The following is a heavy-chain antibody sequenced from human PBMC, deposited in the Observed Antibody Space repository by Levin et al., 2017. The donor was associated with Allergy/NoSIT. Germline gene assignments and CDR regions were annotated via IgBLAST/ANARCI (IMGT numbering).Heavy chain of an antibody. CDR1: GYTFTGYY. Sequence: GASVKVSCKASGYTFTGYYMHWVRQAPGQGLEWMGWINPNSGGTNYAQKFQGRVTMTRDTSISTAYMELSRLRSDDTAVYYCARSWGEYILVPYYFDYWGQGTLVTVSS. D-gene: IGHD3-16*01. V-gene: IGHV1-2*02. J-gene: IGHJ4*02. CDR2: INPNSGGT. CDR3: ARSWGEYILVPYYFDY.